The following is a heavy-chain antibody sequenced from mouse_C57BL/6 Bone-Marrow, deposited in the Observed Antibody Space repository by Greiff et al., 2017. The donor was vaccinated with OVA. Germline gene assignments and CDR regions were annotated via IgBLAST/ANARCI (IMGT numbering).Heavy chain of an antibody. CDR2: IDPSDSYT. V-gene: IGHV1-69*01. D-gene: IGHD1-1*01. Sequence: QVQLKQPGAELVLPGASVKLSCTASGYTFTSYWMHWVQQRPGQGLEWIGEIDPSDSYTNYNQKFKGKSTLTVDKSSSTAYMQLSSLTSEDSAVYYCARESYYYGSSGYWGQGTLVTVSA. CDR3: ARESYYYGSSGY. CDR1: GYTFTSYW. J-gene: IGHJ3*01.